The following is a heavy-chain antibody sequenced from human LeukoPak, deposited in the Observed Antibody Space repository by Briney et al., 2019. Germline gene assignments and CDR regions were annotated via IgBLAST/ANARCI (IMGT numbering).Heavy chain of an antibody. V-gene: IGHV4-34*01. CDR1: GGSFSGYY. CDR2: INHSGST. D-gene: IGHD2-15*01. J-gene: IGHJ4*02. Sequence: SETLSLTCAVYGGSFSGYYWSWVRQPPGKGLEWIGEINHSGSTNYNPSLKSRVTISVDTSKNQFSLKLSSVTAADTAVYYCARVWVVYDYWGQGTLVTVSS. CDR3: ARVWVVYDY.